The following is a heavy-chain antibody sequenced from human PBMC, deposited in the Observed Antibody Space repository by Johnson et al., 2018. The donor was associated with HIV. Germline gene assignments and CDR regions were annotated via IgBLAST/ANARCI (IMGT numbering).Heavy chain of an antibody. V-gene: IGHV3-11*04. D-gene: IGHD1-26*01. J-gene: IGHJ3*02. CDR2: ISSDGSTI. CDR3: TGRDLLLAFDI. Sequence: QVQLVESGGGLVKPGGSLRLSCAASGFSFGDYYMSWIRQAPGKVLEWISYISSDGSTIDYADSVKGRITISRDNGNNSLYLQMNSLSAEDAAVYYCTGRDLLLAFDIWGQGTMVTVSS. CDR1: GFSFGDYY.